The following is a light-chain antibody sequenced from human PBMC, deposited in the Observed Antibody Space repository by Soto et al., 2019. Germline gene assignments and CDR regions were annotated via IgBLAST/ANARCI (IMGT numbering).Light chain of an antibody. CDR2: EVN. CDR3: SLYISGSTYV. J-gene: IGLJ1*01. CDR1: SSDVGSYNR. V-gene: IGLV2-18*01. Sequence: QSALTRPPSVSGSPGQSVTISCTGTSSDVGSYNRLSWYQQPPGTAPKLIMYEVNTRPSGVPDRFSGSKSGSTASLTISGLQAEDEADYYCSLYISGSTYVFGTGTKVTVL.